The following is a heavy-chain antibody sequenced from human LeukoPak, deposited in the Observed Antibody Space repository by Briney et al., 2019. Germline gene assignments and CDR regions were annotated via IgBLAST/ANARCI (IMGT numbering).Heavy chain of an antibody. CDR1: EFTFSNYA. D-gene: IGHD4-11*01. J-gene: IGHJ4*02. CDR2: ISWNSGSI. V-gene: IGHV3-9*01. CDR3: AKIQVGEGLATVTLDY. Sequence: GGSLRLSCAASEFTFSNYAMSWVRQAPGKGLEWVSGISWNSGSIGYADSVKGRFTISRDNAKNSLYLQMNSLRAEDTALYYCAKIQVGEGLATVTLDYWGQGTLVTVSS.